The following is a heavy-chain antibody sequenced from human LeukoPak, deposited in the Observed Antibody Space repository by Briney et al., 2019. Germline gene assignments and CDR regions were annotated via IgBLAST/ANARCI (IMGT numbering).Heavy chain of an antibody. CDR2: ISYGGGT. D-gene: IGHD3-10*01. Sequence: SETLSLTCTVSGGSISSSSYFWGWIRQSPGKGLEWIGSISYGGGTYYKPSLKSRVTISVDTSKNQFSLKLSSVTAADTAVYYCARGQRSDAGWGLYYYYYYIDVWGKGTTVTVSS. CDR1: GGSISSSSYF. V-gene: IGHV4-39*07. CDR3: ARGQRSDAGWGLYYYYYYIDV. J-gene: IGHJ6*03.